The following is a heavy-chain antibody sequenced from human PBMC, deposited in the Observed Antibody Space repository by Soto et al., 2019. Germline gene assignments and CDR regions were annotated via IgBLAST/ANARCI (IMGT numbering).Heavy chain of an antibody. Sequence: QITLKESGPTLVKPTQTLTLTCTFSGFSLTAAGAGVGWIRQPPGKALEGLALIYRNDDTRYSPSLKSRPTSTKDTTKNQVVRRMTNRDPVDTATYYCAHRGYGNDPRDNWVDPWGQGILVIVSS. V-gene: IGHV2-5*01. CDR3: AHRGYGNDPRDNWVDP. J-gene: IGHJ5*02. CDR1: GFSLTAAGAG. D-gene: IGHD1-1*01. CDR2: IYRNDDT.